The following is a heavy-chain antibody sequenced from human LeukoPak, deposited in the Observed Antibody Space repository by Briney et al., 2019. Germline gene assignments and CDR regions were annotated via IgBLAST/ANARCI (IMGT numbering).Heavy chain of an antibody. CDR2: ISSSSSTI. V-gene: IGHV3-48*01. CDR3: AREDYYYYYMDV. Sequence: GGSLRLSCAASGFTFSSYSMNWVRQAPGKGLEWVSYISSSSSTIYYADSVKGRSTISRDNAKNSLYLQMNSLRAEDTAVYYCAREDYYYYYMDVWGKGTTVTVSS. CDR1: GFTFSSYS. J-gene: IGHJ6*03.